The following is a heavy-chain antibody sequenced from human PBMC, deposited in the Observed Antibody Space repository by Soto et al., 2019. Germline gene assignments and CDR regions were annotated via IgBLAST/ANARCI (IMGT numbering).Heavy chain of an antibody. CDR1: GYTFTNYW. V-gene: IGHV5-51*01. Sequence: GESLKISCKGSGYTFTNYWIGWVRQMPGKGLEWMGIIYPGDSDTKYNPSFQGQVTIPADKSITTTYLQWSSLKASDTAIYYCAASIFYYGMDVWGQGTTVTVSS. CDR3: AASIFYYGMDV. J-gene: IGHJ6*02. CDR2: IYPGDSDT.